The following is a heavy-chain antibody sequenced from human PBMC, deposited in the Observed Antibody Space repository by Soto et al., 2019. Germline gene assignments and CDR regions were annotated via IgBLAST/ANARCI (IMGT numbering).Heavy chain of an antibody. V-gene: IGHV1-69*13. Sequence: ASMKVSCKASGGTFSSYAISWVRQAPGQGLEWMGGIIPIFGTANYAQKFQGRVTITADESTSTAYMELSSLRSEDTAVYYCARGPPFLSNTFGGVIVIDKLDYWGQGTLVTVSS. CDR2: IIPIFGTA. D-gene: IGHD3-16*02. CDR1: GGTFSSYA. CDR3: ARGPPFLSNTFGGVIVIDKLDY. J-gene: IGHJ4*02.